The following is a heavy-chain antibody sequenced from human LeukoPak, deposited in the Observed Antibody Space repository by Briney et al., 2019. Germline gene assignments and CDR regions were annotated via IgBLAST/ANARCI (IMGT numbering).Heavy chain of an antibody. CDR1: GFFVNSNY. CDR2: ISSNGGST. D-gene: IGHD2/OR15-2a*01. V-gene: IGHV3-64*01. CDR3: AREEIVLGYFQH. Sequence: GGSLRLSCEASGFFVNSNYLSWVRQAPGKGLEYVSAISSNGGSTYYANSVKGRFTISRDNSKNTLYLQMGSLRAEDMAVYYCAREEIVLGYFQHWGQGTLVTVSS. J-gene: IGHJ1*01.